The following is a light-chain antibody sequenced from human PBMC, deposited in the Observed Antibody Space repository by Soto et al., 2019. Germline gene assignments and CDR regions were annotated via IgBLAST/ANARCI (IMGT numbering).Light chain of an antibody. V-gene: IGKV4-1*01. CDR1: QSVLYSSNNKNY. CDR3: QQYDITPVT. CDR2: WAS. Sequence: DIVMTQSPDSLAVSLGERATINCKSSQSVLYSSNNKNYLAWYQQKPGQPPKLLIYWASTRESGVPDRFSGSGSGTDFTLTISSLQAEDVAVYYCQQYDITPVTFDPGTKMNIK. J-gene: IGKJ3*01.